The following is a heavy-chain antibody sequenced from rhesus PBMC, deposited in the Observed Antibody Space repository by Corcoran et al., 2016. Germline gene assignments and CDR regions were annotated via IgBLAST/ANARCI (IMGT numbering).Heavy chain of an antibody. CDR3: ASGRAAATVY. J-gene: IGHJ4*01. CDR1: GGSIRSSY. Sequence: QLQLQESGPGLVKPSATLSLTCAVSGGSIRSSYWSWTRQAPGKGLEWIGYSYGSGSSTNYNPSLKSRVTLSVDTSKNQLSLKLSSVTAADTAVYYCASGRAAATVYWGQGVLVTISS. D-gene: IGHD6-43*01. V-gene: IGHV4-169*02. CDR2: SYGSGSST.